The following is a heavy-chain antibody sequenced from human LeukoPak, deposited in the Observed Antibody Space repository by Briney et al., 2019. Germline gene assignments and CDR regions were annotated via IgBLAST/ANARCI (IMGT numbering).Heavy chain of an antibody. CDR2: IPYDGSNK. J-gene: IGHJ3*02. CDR1: GFTFSSYG. CDR3: AKGGLLFGDAFDI. Sequence: GGSLRLSCAASGFTFSSYGMHWVRQAPGKGLEWVAVIPYDGSNKYYADSVKGRFTISRDNSKNTLYLQMNSLRAEDTAVYYCAKGGLLFGDAFDIWGQGTMVTVSS. V-gene: IGHV3-30*18. D-gene: IGHD3-16*01.